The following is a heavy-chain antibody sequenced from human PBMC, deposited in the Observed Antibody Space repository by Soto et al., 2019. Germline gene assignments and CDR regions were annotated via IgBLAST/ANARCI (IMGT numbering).Heavy chain of an antibody. D-gene: IGHD3-22*01. CDR1: GDSISTFY. V-gene: IGHV4-59*01. CDR2: VYYTGST. J-gene: IGHJ4*02. CDR3: AKGSTVRNYADDSSDYFYFFDY. Sequence: SETLSLTCTVSGDSISTFYWGWMRQSPGKELEWIGYVYYTGSTNYNPSLKSRVTISVDRSKNQFSLKLTSANAADTAVYYCAKGSTVRNYADDSSDYFYFFDYWGQGTQVTVSS.